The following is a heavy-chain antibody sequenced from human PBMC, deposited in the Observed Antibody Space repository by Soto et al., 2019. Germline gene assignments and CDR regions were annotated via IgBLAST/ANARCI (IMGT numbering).Heavy chain of an antibody. D-gene: IGHD1-1*01. V-gene: IGHV1-18*01. J-gene: IGHJ3*02. CDR2: ISAYNGNT. CDR3: ARLGRTGTNRVPDAFDI. CDR1: GYTFTSDG. Sequence: ASGKVSGKASGYTFTSDGISWVREAPGQGLEWMGWISAYNGNTNYAQKLQGRVTMTTDTSTSTAYMELRSLRSDDTAVYYCARLGRTGTNRVPDAFDIWGQGTMVT.